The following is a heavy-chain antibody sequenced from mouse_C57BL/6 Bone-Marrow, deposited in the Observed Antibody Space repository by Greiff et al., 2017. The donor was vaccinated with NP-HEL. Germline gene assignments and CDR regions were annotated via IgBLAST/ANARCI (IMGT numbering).Heavy chain of an antibody. CDR1: GFTFTDYY. Sequence: DVKLVESGGGLVQPGGSLSLSCAASGFTFTDYYMSWVRQPPGKALEWLGFIRNKANGYTTEYSASVKGRFTISRDNSQSILYLQMNALRAEDSATYYCATYGNYVGWYFDVWGTGTTVTVSS. V-gene: IGHV7-3*01. CDR3: ATYGNYVGWYFDV. D-gene: IGHD2-1*01. J-gene: IGHJ1*03. CDR2: IRNKANGYTT.